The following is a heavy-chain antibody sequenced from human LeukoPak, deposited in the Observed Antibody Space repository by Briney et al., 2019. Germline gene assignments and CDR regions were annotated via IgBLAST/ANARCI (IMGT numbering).Heavy chain of an antibody. CDR2: IYYSGST. J-gene: IGHJ5*02. CDR1: GGSISSSSYY. D-gene: IGHD6-19*01. Sequence: PSETLSLTCTVSGGSISSSSYYWGWIRQPPGKGLEWIGSIYYSGSTYYNPSLKSRVTISVDTSKNQFSLKLSSVTAADTAVYYCARGLGGWYPEGWFDPWGQGTLVTVSS. CDR3: ARGLGGWYPEGWFDP. V-gene: IGHV4-39*01.